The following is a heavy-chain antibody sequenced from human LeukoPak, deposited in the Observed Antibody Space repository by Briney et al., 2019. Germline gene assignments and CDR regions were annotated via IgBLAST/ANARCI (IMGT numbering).Heavy chain of an antibody. V-gene: IGHV3-30*02. CDR2: IQYDGSIK. CDR3: ARDRGGRLGTVTTVADY. CDR1: AFTFTSYG. Sequence: PGGSLRPSCAAAAFTFTSYGMRWVRQAPGKGLGWVAFIQYDGSIKYYGDSVKGRFTISRDNSKNRVYIQITSLRAEDTAVYYCARDRGGRLGTVTTVADYWGQGTLVTVSS. J-gene: IGHJ4*02. D-gene: IGHD4-17*01.